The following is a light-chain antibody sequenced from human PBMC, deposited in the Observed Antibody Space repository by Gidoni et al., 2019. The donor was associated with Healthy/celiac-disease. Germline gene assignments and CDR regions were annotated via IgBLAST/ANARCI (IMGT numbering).Light chain of an antibody. Sequence: DIQMTQSPSSLSASVGDRVTITCRASQSISSYLNWYQQKPGKAPKLLIYAASSLQSGGPSRFSGSGSGTDFTLTISRLQPEDFATYYCQQSYSTPPTFGGXTKVEIK. V-gene: IGKV1-39*01. J-gene: IGKJ4*01. CDR3: QQSYSTPPT. CDR2: AAS. CDR1: QSISSY.